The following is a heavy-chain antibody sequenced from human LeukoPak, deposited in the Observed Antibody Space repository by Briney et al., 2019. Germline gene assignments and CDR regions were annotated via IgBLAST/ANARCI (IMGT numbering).Heavy chain of an antibody. CDR1: GGSISSRTYY. Sequence: SETLSLTCTVSGGSISSRTYYWGWIRQPPGKGLEWIGSIYYSGSTYYNPSLKSRVTISVDTSKNQFSLKLSFVTAADTAVYYCAKDTAGNHDAFDIWGRGTMVTVSS. J-gene: IGHJ3*02. V-gene: IGHV4-39*07. CDR2: IYYSGST. CDR3: AKDTAGNHDAFDI.